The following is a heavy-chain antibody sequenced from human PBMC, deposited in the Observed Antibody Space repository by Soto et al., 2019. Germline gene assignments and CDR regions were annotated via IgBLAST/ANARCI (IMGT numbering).Heavy chain of an antibody. V-gene: IGHV4-61*01. D-gene: IGHD6-19*01. CDR2: ICYSVIT. CDR3: ARSGGGSGWL. CDR1: GDSVSSSSKC. J-gene: IGHJ4*02. Sequence: SETLSLTCTVSGDSVSSSSKCWSWVRQPPGKALEWIAYICYSVITKYEPSLKSRVTISTDTSKNQLSLKMTSVTAEDTAVYYCARSGGGSGWLGGQGTLVTVSS.